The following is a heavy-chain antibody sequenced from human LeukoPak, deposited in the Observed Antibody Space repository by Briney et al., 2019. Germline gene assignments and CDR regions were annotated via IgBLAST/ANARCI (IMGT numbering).Heavy chain of an antibody. D-gene: IGHD3-10*01. CDR1: GFTFSTYA. Sequence: GRSLRLSRVASGFTFSTYAMSCVRQAPGKGLEWVSGISGSGVDTHYADSVKGRFRISRDNSQNTLYLQLSSLRAEDTAVYYCASGTYRLGDYWGRGTLVTVSS. CDR3: ASGTYRLGDY. J-gene: IGHJ4*02. V-gene: IGHV3-23*01. CDR2: ISGSGVDT.